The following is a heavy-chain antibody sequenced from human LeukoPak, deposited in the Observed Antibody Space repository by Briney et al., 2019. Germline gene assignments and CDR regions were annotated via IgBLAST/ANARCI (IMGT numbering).Heavy chain of an antibody. J-gene: IGHJ4*02. CDR2: INHSGST. V-gene: IGHV4-34*01. Sequence: PSETLSLTCAVYGGSFSGYYWSWIRQPPGKGLEWVGEINHSGSTNYNPSLKSRVTISVDTSKNQFSLKLSSVTAADTAVYYCARGPTYYDYVWGSYRSRPFDYWGQGTLVTVSS. D-gene: IGHD3-16*02. CDR1: GGSFSGYY. CDR3: ARGPTYYDYVWGSYRSRPFDY.